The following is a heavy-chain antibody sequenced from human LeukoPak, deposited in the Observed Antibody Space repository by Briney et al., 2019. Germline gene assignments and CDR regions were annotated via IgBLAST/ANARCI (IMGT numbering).Heavy chain of an antibody. CDR2: ISWNSASI. V-gene: IGHV3-9*01. D-gene: IGHD3-10*01. Sequence: GGSLRLSCAASGFTFDDYAMHWVRQAPGKGLEWVSGISWNSASIGYADSVKGRFTISRDNAKNSLYLQMNTLRAEDTAVYYCARDLVWFGEPKGYYNYMDVWGKGTMVTVSS. J-gene: IGHJ6*03. CDR3: ARDLVWFGEPKGYYNYMDV. CDR1: GFTFDDYA.